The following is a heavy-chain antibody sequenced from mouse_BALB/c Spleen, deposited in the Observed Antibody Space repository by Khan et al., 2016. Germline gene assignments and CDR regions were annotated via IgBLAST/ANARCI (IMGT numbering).Heavy chain of an antibody. CDR1: GFTFTTYA. D-gene: IGHD2-14*01. Sequence: EVELVESGGGFVQPGGPLELPCAASGFTFTTYAMSWVRQTPDKRLELVATINSDGSSTYFADTVKGRFTISRDNAKNTLYLQMSRLKSEDTAMYYCARVRHTMDYWGRGTSVTVSS. CDR2: INSDGSST. CDR3: ARVRHTMDY. V-gene: IGHV5-6-3*01. J-gene: IGHJ4*01.